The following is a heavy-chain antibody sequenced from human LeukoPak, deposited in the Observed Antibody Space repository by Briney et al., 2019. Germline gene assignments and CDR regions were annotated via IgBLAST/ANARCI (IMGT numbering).Heavy chain of an antibody. Sequence: PSETLSLTCAVYGGSFSGYYWSWIRQPPGKGLEWIGSIYDSGSTYYNPSLKSRVTISVDTSKNQFSLKLSSVTAADTAVYYCASPTWGSCSSTSCYALYFQHWGQGTLVTVSS. V-gene: IGHV4-34*01. CDR3: ASPTWGSCSSTSCYALYFQH. J-gene: IGHJ1*01. D-gene: IGHD2-2*01. CDR1: GGSFSGYY. CDR2: IYDSGST.